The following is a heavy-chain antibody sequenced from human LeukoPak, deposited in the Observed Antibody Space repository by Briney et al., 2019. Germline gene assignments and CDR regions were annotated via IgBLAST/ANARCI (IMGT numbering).Heavy chain of an antibody. D-gene: IGHD2-15*01. CDR1: GFTFSSYC. CDR2: ISYDGSNK. Sequence: GSLRLSCAASGFTFSSYCMHWVRQAPGKGLEWVAVISYDGSNKYYADSVKGRFTISRDNSKNTLYLQMNSLRAEDTAVYYCAKAAYIVVVVAPLDYWGQGTLVTVSS. V-gene: IGHV3-30*18. CDR3: AKAAYIVVVVAPLDY. J-gene: IGHJ4*02.